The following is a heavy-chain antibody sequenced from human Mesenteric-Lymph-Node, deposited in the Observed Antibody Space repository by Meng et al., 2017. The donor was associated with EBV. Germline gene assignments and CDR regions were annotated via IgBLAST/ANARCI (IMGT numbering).Heavy chain of an antibody. J-gene: IGHJ4*02. Sequence: QGQVVQAGAEVKKPGALWKVSCKASGYTFTSYYMHWVRQAPGQGLEYMGIIDPTNGYTRFPQKFQGRVTMTRDTSTSTVYMYVSSLRSEDTAIYYCARGYSYGYADYWGPGTLVTVSS. CDR1: GYTFTSYY. CDR3: ARGYSYGYADY. D-gene: IGHD5-18*01. V-gene: IGHV1-46*01. CDR2: IDPTNGYT.